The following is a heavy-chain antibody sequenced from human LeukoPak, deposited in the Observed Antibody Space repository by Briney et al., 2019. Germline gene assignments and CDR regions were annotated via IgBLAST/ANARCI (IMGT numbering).Heavy chain of an antibody. CDR2: ISGLSSHI. J-gene: IGHJ4*02. Sequence: PGGSLRLSCSASGFTFSDYDMTWVRQAPGKELEWVSSISGLSSHIYYGDSVKGRFSISRDNAKSSLYLQMNSLGAEDTAVYYCGRAFPPLRTSSAGDLWGQGTLVTVSS. CDR1: GFTFSDYD. V-gene: IGHV3-21*01. CDR3: GRAFPPLRTSSAGDL. D-gene: IGHD3-16*01.